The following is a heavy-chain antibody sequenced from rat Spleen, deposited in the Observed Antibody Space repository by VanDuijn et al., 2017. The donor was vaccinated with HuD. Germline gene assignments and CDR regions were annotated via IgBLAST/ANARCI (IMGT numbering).Heavy chain of an antibody. CDR3: VVSHNNDY. Sequence: EVQLVETGGSLVQPGKSLKLTCATSGFTFSNAWMHWVRQSPEKQLEWVAQIKAKSNNYATYYAESVKGRFTITRDDSKSSVYLQMNSLKEEDTAIYYCVVSHNNDYWGQGVMVTVSS. CDR1: GFTFSNAW. D-gene: IGHD1-10*01. CDR2: IKAKSNNYAT. J-gene: IGHJ2*01. V-gene: IGHV6-8*01.